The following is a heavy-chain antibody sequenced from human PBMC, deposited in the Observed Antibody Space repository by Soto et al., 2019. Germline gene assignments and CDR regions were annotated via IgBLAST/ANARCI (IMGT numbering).Heavy chain of an antibody. V-gene: IGHV3-66*01. J-gene: IGHJ5*02. CDR1: GFTVSNNY. Sequence: EVQLVESGGGLVQPGGSLRLSCTASGFTVSNNYMTWVRQAPGKGLEWVSVLHSDGTTYYADSVEGRFTISRDNSRLYLQMNSLRAEDPAVYYCARFLGYGWFAPGGQGTLVPVSS. D-gene: IGHD7-27*01. CDR2: LHSDGTT. CDR3: ARFLGYGWFAP.